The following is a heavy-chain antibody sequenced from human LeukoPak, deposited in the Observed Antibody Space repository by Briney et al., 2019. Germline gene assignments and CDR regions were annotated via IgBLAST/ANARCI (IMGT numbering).Heavy chain of an antibody. V-gene: IGHV1-69*13. CDR3: AISLVLRYFDWLPGT. CDR1: GATFSSYA. J-gene: IGHJ4*02. CDR2: IIPIFGTA. D-gene: IGHD3-9*01. Sequence: GASVKVSCKASGATFSSYAISWVRQAPGQGLEWMGGIIPIFGTANYAQKFQGRVTITADESTSTAYMELSSLRSEDTAVYYCAISLVLRYFDWLPGTWGQGTLVTVSS.